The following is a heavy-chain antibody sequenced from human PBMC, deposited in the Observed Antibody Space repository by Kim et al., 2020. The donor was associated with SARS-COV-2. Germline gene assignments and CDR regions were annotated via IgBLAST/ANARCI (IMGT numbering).Heavy chain of an antibody. Sequence: SETLSLTCTVSGGSISSYYWSWIRQPPGKGLEWIGHIYYSGSTSYNPSLKSRVSISVDTPKNQSSLRLSYVTTADTAAYYCSRDFWCGRIFYYYMDV. V-gene: IGHV4-59*01. J-gene: IGHJ6*03. D-gene: IGHD3-3*01. CDR1: GGSISSYY. CDR2: IYYSGST. CDR3: SRDFWCGRIFYYYMDV.